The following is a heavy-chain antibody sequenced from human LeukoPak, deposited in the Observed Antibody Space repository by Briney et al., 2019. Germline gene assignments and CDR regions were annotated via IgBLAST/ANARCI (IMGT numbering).Heavy chain of an antibody. CDR2: ISYDGSNK. CDR3: ARDILTGYSTPNFDY. V-gene: IGHV3-30*04. Sequence: GGSLRLSCAASGFTFSTYTMHWVRQAPGKGLEWVAFISYDGSNKFYADSVKGRFTISRDNSKNRLYLQMSSLRGEDTAIYYCARDILTGYSTPNFDYWGQGSLVTVSS. J-gene: IGHJ4*02. CDR1: GFTFSTYT. D-gene: IGHD3-9*01.